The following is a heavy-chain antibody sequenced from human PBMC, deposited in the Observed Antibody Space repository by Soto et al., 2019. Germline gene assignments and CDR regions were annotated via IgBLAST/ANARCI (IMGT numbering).Heavy chain of an antibody. CDR2: INPNSGGT. CDR3: AGETGTTSYYGMVV. D-gene: IGHD1-7*01. Sequence: ASVKVSCKASGYTFTGYYMHWVRQAPGQGLEWMGWINPNSGGTNYAQKFQGRVTMTRDTSISTAYMELSRLRSDDTAVYYCAGETGTTSYYGMVVWGQGTTVTVSS. J-gene: IGHJ6*02. CDR1: GYTFTGYY. V-gene: IGHV1-2*02.